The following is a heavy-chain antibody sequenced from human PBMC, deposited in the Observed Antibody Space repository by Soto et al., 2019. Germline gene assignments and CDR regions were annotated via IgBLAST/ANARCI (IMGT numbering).Heavy chain of an antibody. D-gene: IGHD6-13*01. Sequence: SETLSLTCTVSGGSISSYYWSWIRQPPGKGLEWIGYIYYSGSTNYNPSLKSRVTISVDTSKNQFSLKLSSMTAADTAVYYCARVSAAGTYFDYWGQGTLVTVSS. CDR2: IYYSGST. CDR1: GGSISSYY. V-gene: IGHV4-59*12. J-gene: IGHJ4*02. CDR3: ARVSAAGTYFDY.